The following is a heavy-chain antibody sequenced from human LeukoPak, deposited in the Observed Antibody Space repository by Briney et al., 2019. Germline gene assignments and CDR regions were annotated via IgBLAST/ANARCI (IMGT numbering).Heavy chain of an antibody. CDR1: GLTFSNAW. J-gene: IGHJ3*02. D-gene: IGHD1-26*01. Sequence: PGGSLRLSCAASGLTFSNAWMSWVRQAPGKGLEWVGRIKSKTDGGTTDYGAPVKGRFIISRDDSKNTLYLQMNGLKIEDTAVYYCITDPGEWEPIWGQGTTVTVSS. CDR3: ITDPGEWEPI. CDR2: IKSKTDGGTT. V-gene: IGHV3-15*01.